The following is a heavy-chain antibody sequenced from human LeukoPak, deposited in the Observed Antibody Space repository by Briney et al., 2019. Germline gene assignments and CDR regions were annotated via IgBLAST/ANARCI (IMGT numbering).Heavy chain of an antibody. Sequence: PGGSLRLSCAASGFTLDDHAMHWVRQAPGKGLEWVSGISWNSGSIGYADSVKGRFTISRDNAKNSLYLQMNSLRAEDTALYYCAKDLSYGSGEYYGMDVWGQGTTVTVSS. V-gene: IGHV3-9*01. CDR2: ISWNSGSI. CDR1: GFTLDDHA. CDR3: AKDLSYGSGEYYGMDV. D-gene: IGHD3-10*01. J-gene: IGHJ6*02.